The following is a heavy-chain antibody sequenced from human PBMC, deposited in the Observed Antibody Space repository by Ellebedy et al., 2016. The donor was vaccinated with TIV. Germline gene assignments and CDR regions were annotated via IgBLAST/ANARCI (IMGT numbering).Heavy chain of an antibody. J-gene: IGHJ4*02. CDR3: ARSRSMGPFDY. D-gene: IGHD2-8*01. CDR2: IGSDGSHQ. V-gene: IGHV3-33*01. Sequence: GGSLRLXXAASGFTFSSYGMHWVRQAPGKGLEWVAVIGSDGSHQYHADSVKGRFIISRDNSKNTLDLQMNSLRAEDTAVYYCARSRSMGPFDYWGQGILVTVSS. CDR1: GFTFSSYG.